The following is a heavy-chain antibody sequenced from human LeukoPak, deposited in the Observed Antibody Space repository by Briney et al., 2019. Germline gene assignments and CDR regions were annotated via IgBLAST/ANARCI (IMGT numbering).Heavy chain of an antibody. CDR2: FDPEDGET. CDR3: ATDFDDY. J-gene: IGHJ4*02. Sequence: ASLKVSCKVPGNTLSELSMHWVRQAPGKGLEWMGGFDPEDGETIYAQKVQGRVTMTEDTSTDTAYMELSSLGSEDTAVYYCATDFDDYWGQGTLVTVSS. V-gene: IGHV1-24*01. CDR1: GNTLSELS.